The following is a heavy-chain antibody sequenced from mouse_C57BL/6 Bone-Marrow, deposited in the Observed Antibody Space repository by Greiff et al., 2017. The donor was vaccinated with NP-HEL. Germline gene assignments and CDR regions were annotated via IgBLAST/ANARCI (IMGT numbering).Heavy chain of an antibody. Sequence: VQLQQSGPELVKPGASVKISCKASGYTFTDYYMNWVKQSHGKSLEWIGDINPNNGGTSYNQKFKGKATLTVDKSSSTAYMELRSLTSEDSAVYYCAGYYYGSSFDYWGQGTTLTVSS. CDR3: AGYYYGSSFDY. D-gene: IGHD1-1*01. CDR1: GYTFTDYY. J-gene: IGHJ2*01. V-gene: IGHV1-26*01. CDR2: INPNNGGT.